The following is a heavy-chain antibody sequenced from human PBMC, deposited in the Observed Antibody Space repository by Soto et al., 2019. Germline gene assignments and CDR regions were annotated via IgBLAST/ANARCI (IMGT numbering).Heavy chain of an antibody. D-gene: IGHD2-2*02. Sequence: GGSLRLSCAASGFTFSSYAMSWVRQAPGKGLEWVSAISGSGGSTYYADSVKGRFTISRDNSKNTLYLQMNSLRAEDTAVYYCAKGLRVVPAAIDYYYYGMDVWGQGTTVTVSS. V-gene: IGHV3-23*01. J-gene: IGHJ6*02. CDR1: GFTFSSYA. CDR3: AKGLRVVPAAIDYYYYGMDV. CDR2: ISGSGGST.